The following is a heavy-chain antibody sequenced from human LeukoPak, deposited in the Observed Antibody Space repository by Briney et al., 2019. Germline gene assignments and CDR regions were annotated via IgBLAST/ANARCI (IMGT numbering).Heavy chain of an antibody. Sequence: SETLSLTCTVSGGSISSSSYYWGWIRQPPGKGLEWIGYIYYSGSTYYNPSLKSRVTISVDTSKNQFSLKLSSVTAADTAVYYCARAITMFFDYWGQGTLVTVSS. CDR2: IYYSGST. CDR3: ARAITMFFDY. J-gene: IGHJ4*02. D-gene: IGHD3-10*02. V-gene: IGHV4-31*03. CDR1: GGSISSSSYY.